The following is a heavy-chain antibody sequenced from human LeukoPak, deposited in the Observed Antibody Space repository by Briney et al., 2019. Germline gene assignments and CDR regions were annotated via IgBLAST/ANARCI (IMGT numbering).Heavy chain of an antibody. CDR3: ASCGSGWGNFDY. CDR2: IYYSGST. CDR1: GFTFSDYY. V-gene: IGHV4-38-2*01. J-gene: IGHJ4*02. Sequence: PGGSLRLSCAASGFTFSDYYMSWIRQAPGKGLEWIGSIYYSGSTYYNPSLKSRVTISVDTSKNQFSLKLSSVTAADTAVYYCASCGSGWGNFDYWGQGTLVTVSS. D-gene: IGHD6-19*01.